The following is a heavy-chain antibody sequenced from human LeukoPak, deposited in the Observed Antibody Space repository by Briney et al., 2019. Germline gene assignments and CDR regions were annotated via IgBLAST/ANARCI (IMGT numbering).Heavy chain of an antibody. V-gene: IGHV3-23*01. CDR3: AKDRGDIVVVVWGAFDI. Sequence: PGGSLRLSCAASGFTFSSYAMSWVRQAPGKGLEWVSVISSSGGGRYYADSVKGRFTISRDNSKNTLYLQMNSLRAEDTAVYYCAKDRGDIVVVVWGAFDIWGQGTMVTVSS. CDR2: ISSSGGGR. J-gene: IGHJ3*02. CDR1: GFTFSSYA. D-gene: IGHD2-15*01.